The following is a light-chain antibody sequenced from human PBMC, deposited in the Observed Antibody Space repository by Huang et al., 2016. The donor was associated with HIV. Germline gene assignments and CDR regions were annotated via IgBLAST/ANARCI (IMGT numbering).Light chain of an antibody. J-gene: IGKJ1*01. Sequence: EIVMTQSPATLSVSPGERATLYGRASQSVSNDLAWYQQKHGQPPRLLIYGAYNRATGVPAGFIGSGSGTEFTLTISSLQSEDFAVYYCQQYNNWPWTFGPGTKVDFK. V-gene: IGKV3-15*01. CDR2: GAY. CDR3: QQYNNWPWT. CDR1: QSVSND.